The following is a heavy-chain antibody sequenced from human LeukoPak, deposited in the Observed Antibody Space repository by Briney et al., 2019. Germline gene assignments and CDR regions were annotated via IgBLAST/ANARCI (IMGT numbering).Heavy chain of an antibody. D-gene: IGHD5-24*01. V-gene: IGHV1-69*13. Sequence: GASVKVSCKASGGTFSSYAICWVRQAPGQGLEWRGGIMTIFGSANYAQKVQGRLTITADESTSTTYMELSSLRSEDTAVYYCARTLSLDGYNHFDFWGQGTLVTVSS. CDR3: ARTLSLDGYNHFDF. CDR1: GGTFSSYA. CDR2: IMTIFGSA. J-gene: IGHJ4*02.